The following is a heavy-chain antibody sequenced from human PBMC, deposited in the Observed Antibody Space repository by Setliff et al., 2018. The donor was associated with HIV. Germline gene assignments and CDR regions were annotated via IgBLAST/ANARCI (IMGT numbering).Heavy chain of an antibody. CDR2: INHSGST. J-gene: IGHJ6*03. Sequence: SETLSLTCTVSGGSISGYYWSWIRQPPGKGLEWIGEINHSGSTNYNPSLKSRVTISVDTSKNQFSLKVNSVTAADTAVYYCARGARLLAGYSDRWDYYYMGVWGKGTTVTVSS. V-gene: IGHV4-34*01. CDR3: ARGARLLAGYSDRWDYYYMGV. CDR1: GGSISGYY. D-gene: IGHD6-13*01.